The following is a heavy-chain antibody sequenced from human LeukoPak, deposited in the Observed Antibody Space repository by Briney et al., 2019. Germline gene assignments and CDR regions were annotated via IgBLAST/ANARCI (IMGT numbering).Heavy chain of an antibody. Sequence: PSETLSLTCTVSGTSISSYYWSWIRQPPVKGLEWIAYFAYSGTSNYNPSLKSRVTFSVDTSKNQFSLKLSSVTAADTAVYYCARIQGAEVVPAIADSYGMDVWGQGTTVTVSS. D-gene: IGHD2-2*01. CDR2: FAYSGTS. CDR1: GTSISSYY. J-gene: IGHJ6*02. CDR3: ARIQGAEVVPAIADSYGMDV. V-gene: IGHV4-59*08.